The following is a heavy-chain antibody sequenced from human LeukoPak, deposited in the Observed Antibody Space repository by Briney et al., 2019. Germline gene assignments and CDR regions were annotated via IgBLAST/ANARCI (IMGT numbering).Heavy chain of an antibody. Sequence: ASVKVSCKASGGTFSSYAISWVRQAPGQVLEWMGGIIPIFGTANYAQKFQGRVTVTADKSTSTAYMELSSLRSEDTAVYYCATGYCSGGSCYSGRWFDPWGQGTLVTVSS. CDR1: GGTFSSYA. D-gene: IGHD2-15*01. V-gene: IGHV1-69*06. CDR2: IIPIFGTA. J-gene: IGHJ5*02. CDR3: ATGYCSGGSCYSGRWFDP.